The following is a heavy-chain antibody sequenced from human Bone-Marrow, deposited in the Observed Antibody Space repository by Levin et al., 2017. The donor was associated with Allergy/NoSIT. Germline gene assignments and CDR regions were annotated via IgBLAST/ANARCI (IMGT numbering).Heavy chain of an antibody. CDR1: GYTFTSYA. CDR3: ARDGPPFGIAVAGTLYFDY. CDR2: INAGNGNT. D-gene: IGHD6-19*01. V-gene: IGHV1-3*01. Sequence: EASVKVSCKASGYTFTSYAMHWVRQAPGQRLEWMGWINAGNGNTKYSQKFQGRVTITRDTSASTAYMELSSLRSEDTAVYYCARDGPPFGIAVAGTLYFDYWGQGTLVTVSS. J-gene: IGHJ4*02.